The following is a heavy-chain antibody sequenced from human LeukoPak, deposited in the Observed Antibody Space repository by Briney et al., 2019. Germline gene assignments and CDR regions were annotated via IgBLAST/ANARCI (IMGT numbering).Heavy chain of an antibody. J-gene: IGHJ4*02. CDR3: AREGDCSGGSCYGDY. CDR2: IYSGGST. Sequence: GRSLRLSCEASGFIFSDYAMSWVRQAPGKGLEWVSVIYSGGSTYYADSVKGRFTISRDNSKNTLYLQMNSLRAEDTAVYYCAREGDCSGGSCYGDYWGQGTLVTVSS. CDR1: GFIFSDYA. D-gene: IGHD2-15*01. V-gene: IGHV3-53*01.